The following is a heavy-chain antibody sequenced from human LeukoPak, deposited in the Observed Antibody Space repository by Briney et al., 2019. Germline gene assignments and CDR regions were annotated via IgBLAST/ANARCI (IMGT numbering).Heavy chain of an antibody. CDR1: GFTFSSYA. Sequence: GGFLRLSCAASGFTFSSYAMSWVRQAPGKGLEWVSAISGSGGSTYYADSVKGRFTISRDNSKNTLYLQMNSLRAEDTAVYYCAKDPTMIVVVIPDYWGQGTLVTVSS. J-gene: IGHJ4*02. CDR2: ISGSGGST. D-gene: IGHD3-22*01. V-gene: IGHV3-23*01. CDR3: AKDPTMIVVVIPDY.